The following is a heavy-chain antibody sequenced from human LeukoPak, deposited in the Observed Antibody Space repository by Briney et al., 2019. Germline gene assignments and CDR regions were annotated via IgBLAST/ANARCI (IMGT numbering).Heavy chain of an antibody. V-gene: IGHV3-33*01. J-gene: IGHJ4*02. D-gene: IGHD2-2*01. CDR3: AGDLCSTTSCFDY. Sequence: GGSLRLSCVTSGFIFSSYGIHWVRQAPGKGLEWVAWHFASNKYYAESVRGRFTMSRDNSKSTLYLQMDSLRVEDTAVYYCAGDLCSTTSCFDYWGQGTLVTVSS. CDR2: WHFASNK. CDR1: GFIFSSYG.